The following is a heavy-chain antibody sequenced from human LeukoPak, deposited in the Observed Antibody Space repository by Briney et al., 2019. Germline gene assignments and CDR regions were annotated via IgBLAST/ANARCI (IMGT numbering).Heavy chain of an antibody. CDR2: MNPNSGNT. J-gene: IGHJ6*03. Sequence: ASVKVSCKASGYTFTSYDINWVRQATGQGLEWMGWMNPNSGNTGYAQKFQGRVTMTRNTSISTAYMELSSLRSEDTAVYYCARGRSSSWYSAYYYYMDVWGKGTTVTISS. D-gene: IGHD6-13*01. V-gene: IGHV1-8*01. CDR3: ARGRSSSWYSAYYYYMDV. CDR1: GYTFTSYD.